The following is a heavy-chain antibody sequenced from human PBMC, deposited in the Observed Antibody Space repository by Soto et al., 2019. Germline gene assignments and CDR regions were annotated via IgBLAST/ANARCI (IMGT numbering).Heavy chain of an antibody. J-gene: IGHJ4*02. D-gene: IGHD3-10*01. CDR1: GFTFSSYW. CDR2: INSAGSST. V-gene: IGHV3-74*01. CDR3: ARDRSRAGSGSYYEFAY. Sequence: GGSLRLSCAASGFTFSSYWMHWVRQAPGKGLVWVSRINSAGSSTSYADSVKGRFTISRDNAKNTLYLQMNSLRAEDTAVYYCARDRSRAGSGSYYEFAYWGQGTLVTVSA.